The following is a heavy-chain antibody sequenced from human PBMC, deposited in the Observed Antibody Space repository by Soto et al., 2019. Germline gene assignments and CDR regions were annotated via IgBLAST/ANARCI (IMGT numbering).Heavy chain of an antibody. Sequence: PSETLSLTCTVSGGSISSYYWSWIRQPPGKGLEWIGYIYYSGSTNYNPSLKSRVTISVDTSKDQFSLKLSSVTAADTAVYYCASPTTVTTWTYYGMDVWGQGTTVTVSS. D-gene: IGHD4-4*01. CDR1: GGSISSYY. CDR3: ASPTTVTTWTYYGMDV. V-gene: IGHV4-59*08. CDR2: IYYSGST. J-gene: IGHJ6*02.